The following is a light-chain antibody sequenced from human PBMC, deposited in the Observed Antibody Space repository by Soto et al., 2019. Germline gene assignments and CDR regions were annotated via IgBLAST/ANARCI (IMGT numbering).Light chain of an antibody. Sequence: VLTQSPVTLSLSPGETATLFCKASQSVGIDLGWFQQKPGQAPRVLIYDATNRAGGVPDRFSGSGSGTDFTLNISSLEAEDSAVYYCQQRDIWPPLTFGGGTKLEIK. V-gene: IGKV3-11*01. CDR3: QQRDIWPPLT. J-gene: IGKJ4*01. CDR2: DAT. CDR1: QSVGID.